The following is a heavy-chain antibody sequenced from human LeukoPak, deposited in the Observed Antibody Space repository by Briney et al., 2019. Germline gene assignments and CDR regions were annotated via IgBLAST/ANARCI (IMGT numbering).Heavy chain of an antibody. CDR2: IYYSGST. Sequence: SESLSLTCTVSGGSISSYYWSWIRQPPGKGLEWIGYIYYSGSTNYNDSLKSRVTISVDTSKNQFSLKLSSVTAADTAVYYCARDGHYYYMDVWGKGTTVSVYS. J-gene: IGHJ6*03. CDR3: ARDGHYYYMDV. CDR1: GGSISSYY. V-gene: IGHV4-59*01.